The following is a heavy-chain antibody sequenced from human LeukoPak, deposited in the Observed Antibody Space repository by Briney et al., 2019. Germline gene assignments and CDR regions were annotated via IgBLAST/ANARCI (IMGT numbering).Heavy chain of an antibody. CDR2: IKQDGSEK. CDR3: ARDGRFSYGAFDI. V-gene: IGHV3-7*01. Sequence: PGGSLRLSCVASGFTFSDYWMTWVRQAPGKGLECVANIKQDGSEKFYVDSVKGRFTISRDNAKSSLYQQMNSLRAEDTAVYYCARDGRFSYGAFDIWGQGTMVTVSS. J-gene: IGHJ3*02. CDR1: GFTFSDYW. D-gene: IGHD3-3*01.